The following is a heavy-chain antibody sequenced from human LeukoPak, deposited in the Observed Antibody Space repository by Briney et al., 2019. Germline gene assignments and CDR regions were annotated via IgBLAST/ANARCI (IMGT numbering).Heavy chain of an antibody. CDR1: GGSFSGYY. CDR2: INHSGST. D-gene: IGHD6-13*01. CDR3: ATPTCIAANAFDI. V-gene: IGHV4-34*01. J-gene: IGHJ3*02. Sequence: SETLSLTCAVYGGSFSGYYWSWIRQPPGKGLEWIGEINHSGSTNYNPSLKSRVTISVDTSKNQFSLKLSSVTAADTAVYYCATPTCIAANAFDIWGQGTMVTVSS.